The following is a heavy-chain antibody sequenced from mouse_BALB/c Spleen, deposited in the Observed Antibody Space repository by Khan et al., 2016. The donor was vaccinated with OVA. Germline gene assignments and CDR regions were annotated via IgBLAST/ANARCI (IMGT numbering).Heavy chain of an antibody. D-gene: IGHD4-1*01. V-gene: IGHV3-2*02. CDR2: ISYSGRT. Sequence: QLEESGPGLVKPSQSLSLTCNVTGYSITSDYAWNWIRQFPGNKLEWMGYISYSGRTSYNPSLKSRISVTRDTSKNQFFLQLNSVTTEDTATYYCAMGRTYWGQGTLVTVSA. CDR1: GYSITSDYA. J-gene: IGHJ3*01. CDR3: AMGRTY.